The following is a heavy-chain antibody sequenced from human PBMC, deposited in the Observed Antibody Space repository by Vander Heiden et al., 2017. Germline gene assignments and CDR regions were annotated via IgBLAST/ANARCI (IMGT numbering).Heavy chain of an antibody. J-gene: IGHJ4*02. D-gene: IGHD1-26*01. CDR2: INHSGST. CDR1: AGSFSGYY. V-gene: IGHV4-34*01. Sequence: QVQLQQWGAGLLKPSETLSLTCAVYAGSFSGYYWSWIRQPPGKGLEWIGEINHSGSTNYNPSLKSRVTISVDTSKNQFSLKLSSVTAADTAVYYCARGIGVGATYRRNYFDYWGQGTLVTVSS. CDR3: ARGIGVGATYRRNYFDY.